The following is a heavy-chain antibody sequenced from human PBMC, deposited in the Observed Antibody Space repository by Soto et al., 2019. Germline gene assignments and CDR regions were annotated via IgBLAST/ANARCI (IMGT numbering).Heavy chain of an antibody. CDR3: ARDGITMVRGVITLGGYYYGMDV. V-gene: IGHV1-18*04. J-gene: IGHJ6*02. D-gene: IGHD3-10*01. Sequence: VASVKVSCKASGYTFTSYCISWVRQAPGQGLEWMGWISAYNGNTNYAQKLQGRVTMTTDTSTSTAYMELRSLRSDDTAVYYCARDGITMVRGVITLGGYYYGMDVWGQGTTVTVSS. CDR2: ISAYNGNT. CDR1: GYTFTSYC.